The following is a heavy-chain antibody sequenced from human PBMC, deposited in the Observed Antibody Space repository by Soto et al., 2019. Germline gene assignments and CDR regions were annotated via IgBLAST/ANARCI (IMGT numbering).Heavy chain of an antibody. CDR1: GGSISSGDYY. V-gene: IGHV4-30-4*01. Sequence: SETLSLTCTVSGGSISSGDYYWSWIRQPPGKGLEWIGYIYYSGSTYCNPSLKSRVTISVDTSKNQFSLKLSSVTAADTAVYYCARGSLPYGMDVWGQGTTVTVSS. J-gene: IGHJ6*02. D-gene: IGHD1-26*01. CDR2: IYYSGST. CDR3: ARGSLPYGMDV.